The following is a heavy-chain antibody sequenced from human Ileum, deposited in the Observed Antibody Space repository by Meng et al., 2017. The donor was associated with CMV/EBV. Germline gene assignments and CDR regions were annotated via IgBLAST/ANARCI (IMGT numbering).Heavy chain of an antibody. CDR3: ARDGSITGGEDWLDP. V-gene: IGHV1-46*01. Sequence: ASVKVSCKASGYAFTNYHIHWVRQAPGQRLECMGIINPDGGTTSIAQKFQGRVTLTRDTSTSTVYMELSSLTTEDTAVYYCARDGSITGGEDWLDPWGQGTLVTVSS. CDR2: INPDGGTT. J-gene: IGHJ5*02. CDR1: GYAFTNYH. D-gene: IGHD1-14*01.